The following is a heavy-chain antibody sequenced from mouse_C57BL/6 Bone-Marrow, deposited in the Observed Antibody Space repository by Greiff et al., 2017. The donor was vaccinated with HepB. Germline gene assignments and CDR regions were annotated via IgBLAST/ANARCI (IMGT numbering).Heavy chain of an antibody. CDR2: ISYDGSN. J-gene: IGHJ3*01. CDR1: GYSITSGYY. V-gene: IGHV3-6*01. D-gene: IGHD6-1*01. CDR3: ARDSLFAWFAY. Sequence: EVQLQESGPGLVKPSQSLSLTCSVTGYSITSGYYWNWIRQFPGNKLEWMGYISYDGSNNYNPSLKNRISITRDTSKNQFFLKLNSVTTEDTATYYCARDSLFAWFAYWGQGTLVTVSA.